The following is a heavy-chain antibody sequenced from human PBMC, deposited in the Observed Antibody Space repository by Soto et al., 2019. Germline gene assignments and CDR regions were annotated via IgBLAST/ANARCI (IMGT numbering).Heavy chain of an antibody. CDR1: GFTFDDYA. Sequence: DVQLVESGGGLVQPGRSLRLSCAASGFTFDDYAMHWVRQAPGKGLEWVSGISWNSGSIGYADSVKGRFTISRDNAKNSLYLQMNSLRAEDTALYYCAKDSPGGSSSWYGSFDPWGQGTLVTVSS. CDR2: ISWNSGSI. V-gene: IGHV3-9*01. D-gene: IGHD6-13*01. CDR3: AKDSPGGSSSWYGSFDP. J-gene: IGHJ5*02.